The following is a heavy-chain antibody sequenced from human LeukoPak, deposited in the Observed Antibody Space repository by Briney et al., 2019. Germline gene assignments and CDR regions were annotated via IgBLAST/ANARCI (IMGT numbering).Heavy chain of an antibody. V-gene: IGHV3-23*01. D-gene: IGHD3-22*01. CDR1: GLTFNNYA. CDR3: AKEEKDFYDSGGYYPIDY. Sequence: GGSLRLSCAAAGLTFNNYAMTWVRQAPGKGLEWVASISGRGGTTDYADSGKGRFTISRDNSQNTLYLQMNSLRAEDTAVYYCAKEEKDFYDSGGYYPIDYWGQGTLVTVSS. CDR2: ISGRGGTT. J-gene: IGHJ4*02.